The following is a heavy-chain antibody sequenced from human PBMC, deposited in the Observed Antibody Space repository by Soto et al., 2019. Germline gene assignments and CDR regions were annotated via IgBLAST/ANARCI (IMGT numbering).Heavy chain of an antibody. J-gene: IGHJ4*02. Sequence: VQLVESGGGVVQPGRSLRLSCAASGFTFSSYGMHWVRQAPGKGLGWVEVISYDGSNKYYADSVKGRFTISRDNSKNTLYLQMNSLRAEDTAVYYCAKEFYGVVVAAMPDFDYWGQGTLVTVSS. CDR1: GFTFSSYG. CDR3: AKEFYGVVVAAMPDFDY. D-gene: IGHD2-15*01. V-gene: IGHV3-30*18. CDR2: ISYDGSNK.